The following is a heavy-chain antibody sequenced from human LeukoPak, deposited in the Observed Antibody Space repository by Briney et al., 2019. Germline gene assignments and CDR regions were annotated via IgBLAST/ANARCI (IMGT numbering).Heavy chain of an antibody. CDR1: GVSSSGYY. CDR3: ARGLLTGYSSSWYVGSYNWCDP. D-gene: IGHD6-13*01. V-gene: IGHV4-34*01. J-gene: IGHJ5*02. CDR2: INHSGST. Sequence: PSETLSLTCAVYGVSSSGYYWSWIRQPPGKGLEWIGEINHSGSTNYNPSLKSRVTISVDTSKNQFSLKLSSVTAADTAVYYCARGLLTGYSSSWYVGSYNWCDPWGQGTLVTVSS.